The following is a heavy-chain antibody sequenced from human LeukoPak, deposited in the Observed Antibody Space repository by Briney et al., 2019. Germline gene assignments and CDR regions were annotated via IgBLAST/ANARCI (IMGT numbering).Heavy chain of an antibody. D-gene: IGHD2-2*01. CDR2: IYFTGST. CDR3: ARRCSSDSCAFDF. Sequence: SETLSLTCTVSGGSISSFYWSWIRQPPGKGLEWIGYIYFTGSTNYNPSFKSRVTMSVDTSKNQFSLKVSPVTAADTAVYYCARRCSSDSCAFDFWGQGTLVTVSS. CDR1: GGSISSFY. V-gene: IGHV4-59*08. J-gene: IGHJ4*02.